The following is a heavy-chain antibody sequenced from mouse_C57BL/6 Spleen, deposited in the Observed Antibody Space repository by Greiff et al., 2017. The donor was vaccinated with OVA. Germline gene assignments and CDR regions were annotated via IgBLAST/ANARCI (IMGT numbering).Heavy chain of an antibody. CDR2: IDPSDSYT. D-gene: IGHD1-1*01. V-gene: IGHV1-50*01. J-gene: IGHJ4*01. Sequence: QVQLQQSGAELVKPGASVKLSCKASGYTFTSYWMQWVKQRPGQGLEWIGEIDPSDSYTNYNQKFKGKATLTVDTSSSTAYMQLSSLTSEDSAVYYCYYYGSSYDAMDYWGQGTSVTVSS. CDR1: GYTFTSYW. CDR3: YYYGSSYDAMDY.